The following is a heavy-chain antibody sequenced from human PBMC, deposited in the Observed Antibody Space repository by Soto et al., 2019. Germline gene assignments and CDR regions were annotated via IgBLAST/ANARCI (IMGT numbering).Heavy chain of an antibody. D-gene: IGHD6-13*01. CDR2: ISYDGSNK. Sequence: AVISYDGSNKYYADSVKGRFTISRDNSKNTLYLQMNSLRAEDTAVYYCAKDWYSSSWSGMDVWGQGTTVTVSS. J-gene: IGHJ6*02. V-gene: IGHV3-30*18. CDR3: AKDWYSSSWSGMDV.